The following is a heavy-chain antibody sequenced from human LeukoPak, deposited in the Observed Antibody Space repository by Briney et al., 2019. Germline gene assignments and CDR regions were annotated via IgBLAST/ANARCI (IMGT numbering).Heavy chain of an antibody. CDR1: GYTFTTYW. CDR3: ARRQGCSSSSCPPDY. D-gene: IGHD2-2*01. V-gene: IGHV5-51*01. J-gene: IGHJ4*02. CDR2: IYPGDSDT. Sequence: GESLKISCKGSGYTFTTYWIAWVRQMPGKGLEWMGIIYPGDSDTRYSPSFQGQVTISADKSISTAYLQWSSLRASDTAMYYCARRQGCSSSSCPPDYWGQGTLVTVSP.